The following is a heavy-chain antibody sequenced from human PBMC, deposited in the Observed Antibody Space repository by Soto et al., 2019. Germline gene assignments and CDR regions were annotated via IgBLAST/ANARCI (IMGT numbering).Heavy chain of an antibody. V-gene: IGHV3-11*06. D-gene: IGHD3-16*01. CDR3: ARDRARGWGDAFDI. CDR2: ISSSSSYT. J-gene: IGHJ3*02. Sequence: QVQLVESGGGLVKPGGSLRLSCAASGFTFSDYYMSWIRQAPGKGLEWVSYISSSSSYTNYAESVKGRFTIARDNAKNSLYLQMNSLRAEDTDVYYCARDRARGWGDAFDIWGQGTLVTVSS. CDR1: GFTFSDYY.